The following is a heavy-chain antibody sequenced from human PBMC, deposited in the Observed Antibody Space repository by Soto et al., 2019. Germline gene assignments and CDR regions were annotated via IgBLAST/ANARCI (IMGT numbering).Heavy chain of an antibody. V-gene: IGHV3-30*18. J-gene: IGHJ4*02. CDR3: AKGGRQWLVTADFNY. CDR1: GFTFSDYA. Sequence: VQLVESGGGVVQPGRSLRLSCAASGFTFSDYAMHWVRQAPGKGLEWVAVVSHDGSNTHYADSVKGRFTISRDSSKNTVSLEMTSLRAEDTAVYYWAKGGRQWLVTADFNYWGQGALVTVSS. CDR2: VSHDGSNT. D-gene: IGHD6-19*01.